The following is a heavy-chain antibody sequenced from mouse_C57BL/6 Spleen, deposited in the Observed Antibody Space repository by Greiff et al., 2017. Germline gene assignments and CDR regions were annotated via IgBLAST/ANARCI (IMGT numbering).Heavy chain of an antibody. CDR3: TTEGYYDYAAWFAY. CDR2: IDPEDGVT. D-gene: IGHD2-4*01. J-gene: IGHJ3*01. Sequence: VQLQQSGAELVRPGASVKLSCTASGFNIKDYYMHWVKQRPEQGLEWIGRIDPEDGVTEYAPKFQGKATMTADTSSNTAYLQLSSLTSEDTAVYYCTTEGYYDYAAWFAYWGQGTLVTVSA. V-gene: IGHV14-1*01. CDR1: GFNIKDYY.